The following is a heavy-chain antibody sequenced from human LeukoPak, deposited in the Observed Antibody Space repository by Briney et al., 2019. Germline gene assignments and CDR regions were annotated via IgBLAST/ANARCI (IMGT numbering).Heavy chain of an antibody. Sequence: ASVKVSCKASGYTFTGYYMHWVRQAPGQGLEWMGWISAYNGNTNYAQKLQGRVTMTTDTSTSTAYMELRSLRSDDTAVYYCARDRNLWFDPWGQGTLVTVSS. CDR1: GYTFTGYY. V-gene: IGHV1-18*04. CDR2: ISAYNGNT. J-gene: IGHJ5*02. CDR3: ARDRNLWFDP.